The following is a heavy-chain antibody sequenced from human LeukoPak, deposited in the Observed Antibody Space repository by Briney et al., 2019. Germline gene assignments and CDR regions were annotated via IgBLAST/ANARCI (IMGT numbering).Heavy chain of an antibody. V-gene: IGHV3-9*01. CDR2: ISWNSGSI. CDR1: GFTFSSYS. CDR3: AKDMLKGGYYVGVGDY. J-gene: IGHJ4*02. D-gene: IGHD3-22*01. Sequence: GGSLRLSCAASGFTFSSYSMNWVRQAPGKGLEWVSGISWNSGSIGYADSVKGRFTISRDNAKNSLYLQMNSLRAEDTALYYCAKDMLKGGYYVGVGDYWGQGTLVTVSS.